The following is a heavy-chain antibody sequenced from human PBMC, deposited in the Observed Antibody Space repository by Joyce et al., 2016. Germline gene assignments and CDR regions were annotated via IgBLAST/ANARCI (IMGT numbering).Heavy chain of an antibody. D-gene: IGHD3-16*01. Sequence: QLVESGGGVVKPGGYLRLSCEASGSTFSSSSMSWFRQAPGKGLGGVAAISGTSYYIFHAETVRGRFTGSRDNAKKTLYLQMNSLRAEDSAVFYCARGGISYYYAMDVWGQGTTVTVSS. V-gene: IGHV3-21*01. CDR1: GSTFSSSS. CDR2: ISGTSYYI. CDR3: ARGGISYYYAMDV. J-gene: IGHJ6*02.